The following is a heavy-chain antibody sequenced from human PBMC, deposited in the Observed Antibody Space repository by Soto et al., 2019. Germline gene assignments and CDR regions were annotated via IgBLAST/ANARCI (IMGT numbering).Heavy chain of an antibody. Sequence: TSFGFAWVRQAPGHGLEWVGWISANNRDTHYAEKFQGRVNMTIDTSTRTTYLELSSLRSNDTAVYYCARTSWRLSFPWPSDYWGQGTLVTVSS. J-gene: IGHJ4*02. CDR2: ISANNRDT. V-gene: IGHV1-18*01. D-gene: IGHD6-25*01. CDR3: ARTSWRLSFPWPSDY. CDR1: TSFG.